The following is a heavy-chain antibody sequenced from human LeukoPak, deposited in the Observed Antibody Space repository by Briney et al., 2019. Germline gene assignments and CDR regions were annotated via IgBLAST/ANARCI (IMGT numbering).Heavy chain of an antibody. J-gene: IGHJ4*02. Sequence: ESLSLSCTASGFTFRNYGLSWVRQAPGKGLEWVSAISDSGGSTYYADSVKGRFTISRDNSKNTLFLQMNSLRAEDTAVYYCARALLLWFGERGPVYWGQGTLVTVSS. CDR1: GFTFRNYG. V-gene: IGHV3-23*01. CDR3: ARALLLWFGERGPVY. CDR2: ISDSGGST. D-gene: IGHD3-10*01.